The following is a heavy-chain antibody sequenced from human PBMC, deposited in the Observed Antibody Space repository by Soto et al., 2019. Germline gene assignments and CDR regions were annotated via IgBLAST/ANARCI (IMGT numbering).Heavy chain of an antibody. CDR2: ISAYDGGT. CDR1: NSVLTTSV. V-gene: IGHV1-18*04. D-gene: IGHD3-16*02. J-gene: IGHJ4*01. CDR3: ARGGGTYLRPLEI. Sequence: QALLEQSGPEVKKPGDSVRISCWLYNSVLTTSVITWLRQAPGQGLEWMGWISAYDGGTLSALKFRNTLVMTTDSMANMVYMQPSDLTFGDTGVYLWARGGGTYLRPLEIWGQGTPVTVSS.